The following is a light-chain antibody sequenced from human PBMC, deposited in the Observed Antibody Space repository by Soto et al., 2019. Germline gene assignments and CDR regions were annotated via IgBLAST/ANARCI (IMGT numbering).Light chain of an antibody. Sequence: ENVLTQSPGTLSLSPGEGATLSCRASQSVSGTYLAWYQQKPGQAPRLLIYGASNRATGIQDRFSGSGSGTDFTLTISRLEPEDFAVYYCQQYGTSPGLFTFGPGTKVDIK. CDR1: QSVSGTY. V-gene: IGKV3-20*01. CDR2: GAS. CDR3: QQYGTSPGLFT. J-gene: IGKJ3*01.